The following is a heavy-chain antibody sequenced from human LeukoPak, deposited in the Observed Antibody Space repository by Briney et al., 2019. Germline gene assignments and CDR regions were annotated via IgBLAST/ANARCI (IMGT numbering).Heavy chain of an antibody. CDR2: ISSDSNYI. D-gene: IGHD3-16*01. V-gene: IGHV3-21*01. Sequence: PWGSLRLSCAASGFTFSTYSMNWVRQAPGKGLEWVSSISSDSNYIYYADSLKGRFTISRDNAKNSLYLQMISLRAEDTAVYYCARVAFGLYVMDVWGQGTTVTVSS. CDR1: GFTFSTYS. CDR3: ARVAFGLYVMDV. J-gene: IGHJ6*02.